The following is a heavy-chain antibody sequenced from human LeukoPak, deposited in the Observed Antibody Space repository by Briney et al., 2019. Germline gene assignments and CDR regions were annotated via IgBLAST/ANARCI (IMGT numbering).Heavy chain of an antibody. CDR3: ASQYSGSSKGDY. Sequence: KPSETLSLTCTVSGGSVSSGSYYWSWIRQPPGKGLEWIGYIYYSGSTNYNPSLKSRVTISVDTSKNQFPLKLSSVTAADTAVYYCASQYSGSSKGDYWGQGTLVTVSS. CDR1: GGSVSSGSYY. CDR2: IYYSGST. J-gene: IGHJ4*02. D-gene: IGHD1-26*01. V-gene: IGHV4-61*01.